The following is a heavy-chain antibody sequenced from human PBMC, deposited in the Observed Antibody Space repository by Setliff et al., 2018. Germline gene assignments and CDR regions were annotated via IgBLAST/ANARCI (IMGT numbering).Heavy chain of an antibody. CDR1: GYTFTNYA. CDR3: ARLALTGYDSSGYYYALEYYYYMDV. V-gene: IGHV1-3*03. D-gene: IGHD3-22*01. Sequence: GASVKVSCKASGYTFTNYAIHWVRQAPGQRLEWMGWINAGNGDTKYSQDFQGRVTITRDTSASTAYMDLSSLRSDDMAVYYCARLALTGYDSSGYYYALEYYYYMDVWGKGTTVTVSS. CDR2: INAGNGDT. J-gene: IGHJ6*03.